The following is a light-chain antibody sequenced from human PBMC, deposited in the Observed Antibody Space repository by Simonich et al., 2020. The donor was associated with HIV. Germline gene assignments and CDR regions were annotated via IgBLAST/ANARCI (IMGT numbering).Light chain of an antibody. CDR2: AAS. CDR3: QQSYSTPWT. Sequence: DIQMTQSPSSLSASVGDRVTITCRASQSISSYLNWYQQKPGKAPKLLIYAASSLQSGFPSRFSGSGSGTDFTLTIGSLQPEDFATYYCQQSYSTPWTFGQGTKVEIK. J-gene: IGKJ1*01. CDR1: QSISSY. V-gene: IGKV1-39*01.